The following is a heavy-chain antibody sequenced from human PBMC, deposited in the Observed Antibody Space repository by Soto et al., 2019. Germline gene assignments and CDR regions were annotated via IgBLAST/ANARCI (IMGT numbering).Heavy chain of an antibody. Sequence: SVQVSCKASGYTFTSCYMDWVRQAPGQGLEWMGIINPSGGSTSYAQKFQGRVTMTRDTSTSTVYMELSSLRSEDTAVYYCASDYGAFDIWGQGTMVTVSS. CDR1: GYTFTSCY. V-gene: IGHV1-46*03. CDR2: INPSGGST. D-gene: IGHD4-17*01. J-gene: IGHJ3*02. CDR3: ASDYGAFDI.